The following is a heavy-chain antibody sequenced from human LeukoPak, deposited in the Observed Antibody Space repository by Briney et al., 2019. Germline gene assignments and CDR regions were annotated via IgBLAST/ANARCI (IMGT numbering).Heavy chain of an antibody. CDR1: GFTFSSYA. CDR2: ISGSGGST. CDR3: AKDPKIVVARIGDY. D-gene: IGHD3-22*01. V-gene: IGHV3-23*01. J-gene: IGHJ4*02. Sequence: GGSLRLSCAASGFTFSSYAMSWVRQAPGKGLEWVSAISGSGGSTYYADSVKGRFTISRDNSKNTLYLQMNSLRAEDTAVYYCAKDPKIVVARIGDYWGQGTLVTVSS.